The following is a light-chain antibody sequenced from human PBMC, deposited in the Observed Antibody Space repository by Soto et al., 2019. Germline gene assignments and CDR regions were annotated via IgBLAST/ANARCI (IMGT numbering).Light chain of an antibody. CDR1: QSVTTR. Sequence: IVLTQSPGTLSLSPGERVTLSCRASQSVTTRLAWYQHKPGQAPTLLMSGASNRASGVPVRFSGSGSGTDFTLTITRLEPEDFELYYCQQYGGSAITFGLGTRLEIK. V-gene: IGKV3-20*01. J-gene: IGKJ5*01. CDR2: GAS. CDR3: QQYGGSAIT.